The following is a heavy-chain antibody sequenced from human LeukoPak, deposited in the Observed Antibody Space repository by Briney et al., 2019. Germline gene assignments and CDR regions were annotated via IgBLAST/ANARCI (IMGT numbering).Heavy chain of an antibody. V-gene: IGHV3-33*01. CDR2: IWYDGSNK. CDR1: GFTFSSYG. Sequence: GGSLRLSCAASGFTFSSYGMHWVRQAPGKGLEWVAVIWYDGSNKYYVDSVKGRFTISRDNSKNTLYLQMNSLRAEDTAVYYCARGAAAGHTDYWGQGTLVTVSS. D-gene: IGHD6-13*01. J-gene: IGHJ4*02. CDR3: ARGAAAGHTDY.